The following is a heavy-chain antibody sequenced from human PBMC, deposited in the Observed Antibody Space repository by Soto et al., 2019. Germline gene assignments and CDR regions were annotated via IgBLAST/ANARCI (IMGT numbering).Heavy chain of an antibody. J-gene: IGHJ3*01. D-gene: IGHD3-10*01. CDR3: ARFYGNAFDV. Sequence: SETVSLTCSVSGGSITTSSYNWDWIRQPPGKGLEWIGTIYYDGSTSYNPSLRSQVTISVDTSKNHFALKVNSVTAADTAVYFCARFYGNAFDVWGRGTVVTVSS. CDR2: IYYDGST. CDR1: GGSITTSSYN. V-gene: IGHV4-39*02.